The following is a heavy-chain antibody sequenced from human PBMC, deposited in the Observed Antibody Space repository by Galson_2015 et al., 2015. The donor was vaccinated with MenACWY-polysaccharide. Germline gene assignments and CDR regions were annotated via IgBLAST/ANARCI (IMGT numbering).Heavy chain of an antibody. CDR1: GYTFTAYY. D-gene: IGHD6-13*01. J-gene: IGHJ5*02. Sequence: SVKGSCKASGYTFTAYYMHWAGQAPGQGLEWMGWINPNSGGTNYAQKFQGRVTMTRDTSISTAYMELSRLRSDDPAVYYFARVVAAGTNWFDPWGQGTLVTVSS. CDR3: ARVVAAGTNWFDP. V-gene: IGHV1-2*02. CDR2: INPNSGGT.